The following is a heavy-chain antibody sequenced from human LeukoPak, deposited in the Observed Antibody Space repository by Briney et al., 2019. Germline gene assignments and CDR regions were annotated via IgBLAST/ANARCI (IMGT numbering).Heavy chain of an antibody. J-gene: IGHJ4*02. CDR3: VRGGYYGSGSSPLGY. D-gene: IGHD3-10*01. CDR2: ITSTSSTM. Sequence: GGSLRLSCAASGFTFSSYSMNWVRQAPGKGLEWVSYITSTSSTMYYEDSMKGRFTISRDNSKNTLYLQMNTLRAEDTAVYYCVRGGYYGSGSSPLGYWGQGTLVTVSS. CDR1: GFTFSSYS. V-gene: IGHV3-48*01.